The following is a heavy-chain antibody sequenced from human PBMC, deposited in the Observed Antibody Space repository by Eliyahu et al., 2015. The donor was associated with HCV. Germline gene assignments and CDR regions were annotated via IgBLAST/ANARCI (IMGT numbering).Heavy chain of an antibody. Sequence: QVQLQESGPGLVKPSQTLSLTCTVSGXSISSGSYYWSWIRQPAGKGLEWIGRIYTSGSTNYNPSLKSRVTISVDTSKNQFSLKLSSVTAADTAVYYCASGSYDILTGSADAFDIWGQGTMVTVSS. D-gene: IGHD3-9*01. CDR2: IYTSGST. V-gene: IGHV4-61*02. J-gene: IGHJ3*02. CDR3: ASGSYDILTGSADAFDI. CDR1: GXSISSGSYY.